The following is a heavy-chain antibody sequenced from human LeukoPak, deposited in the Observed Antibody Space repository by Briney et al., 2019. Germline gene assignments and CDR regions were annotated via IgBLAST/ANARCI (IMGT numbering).Heavy chain of an antibody. Sequence: GGSLRLSCAASGFTFSSYEMNWVRQAPGKGLEWVSYISSSGSTIYYADSVKGRFTISRDNAKNSLYLQMNSLRAEDTAVYYCARDSSSWYRTIYYYYYMDVWGKGTTVTISS. CDR3: ARDSSSWYRTIYYYYYMDV. J-gene: IGHJ6*03. D-gene: IGHD6-13*01. CDR1: GFTFSSYE. V-gene: IGHV3-48*03. CDR2: ISSSGSTI.